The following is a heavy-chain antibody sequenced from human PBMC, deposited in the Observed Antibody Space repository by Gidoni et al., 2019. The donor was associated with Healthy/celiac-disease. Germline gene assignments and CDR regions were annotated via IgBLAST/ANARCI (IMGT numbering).Heavy chain of an antibody. D-gene: IGHD3-22*01. V-gene: IGHV4-61*02. CDR1: GGSISSGSYY. CDR3: AREGGGYYYDSSGPFDY. CDR2: IYTSGST. Sequence: QVQLQESGPGLVKPSQTLSLTCPVSGGSISSGSYYWSWIRQPAGKGLEWIGRIYTSGSTNYNPSLKRRVTISVDTSKNQFSLKLSSVTAADTAVYYCAREGGGYYYDSSGPFDYWSQGTLVTVSS. J-gene: IGHJ4*02.